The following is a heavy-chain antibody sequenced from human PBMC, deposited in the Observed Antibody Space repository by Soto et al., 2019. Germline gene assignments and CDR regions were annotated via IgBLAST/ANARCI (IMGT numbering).Heavy chain of an antibody. D-gene: IGHD2-8*01. J-gene: IGHJ4*02. CDR3: ARGYCADDICYYFDF. V-gene: IGHV1-18*01. CDR1: GYTFTTYD. Sequence: QVQLVQSGPEVKKPGAPVKVSCETSGYTFTTYDITWVRQAPGQGLEWMGWISTFNGDTKYEEKLQDRVTMTTDTFTATAYMELRSLGSDDTAVYYCARGYCADDICYYFDFWGQGTLVTVSS. CDR2: ISTFNGDT.